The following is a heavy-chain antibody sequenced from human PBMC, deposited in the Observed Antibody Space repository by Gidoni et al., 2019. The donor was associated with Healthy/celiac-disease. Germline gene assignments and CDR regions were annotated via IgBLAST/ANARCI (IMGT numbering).Heavy chain of an antibody. J-gene: IGHJ4*02. Sequence: VQLVESGGVVVQPGGSLLLSCPASGFPFDDYIMHWVRQAPGKGMEWVSLISWDGGSTYYADSVKGRFTISRDNSKKSLYLKMNSLRTEDTALYYCAKVDGNERNDYWGQGTLVTVSS. CDR3: AKVDGNERNDY. CDR2: ISWDGGST. V-gene: IGHV3-43*01. D-gene: IGHD3-9*01. CDR1: GFPFDDYI.